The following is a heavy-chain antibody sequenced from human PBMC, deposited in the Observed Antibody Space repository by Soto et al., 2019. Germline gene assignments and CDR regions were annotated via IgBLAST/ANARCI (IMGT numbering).Heavy chain of an antibody. D-gene: IGHD3-9*01. CDR2: IIPIFGTA. CDR3: ARGTQYYDILTGDGYWFDP. J-gene: IGHJ5*02. CDR1: GGTFSSYA. V-gene: IGHV1-69*01. Sequence: QVQLVQSGAEVKKPGSSVKVSCKASGGTFSSYAISWVRQAPGQGLEWMGGIIPIFGTANYAQKFQGRVTITADESTSTASMELSSRRSEDTAVYYCARGTQYYDILTGDGYWFDPWGQGTLVTVSS.